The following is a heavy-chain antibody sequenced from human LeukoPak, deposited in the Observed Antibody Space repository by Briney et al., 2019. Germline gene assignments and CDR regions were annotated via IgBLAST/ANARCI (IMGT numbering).Heavy chain of an antibody. D-gene: IGHD3-22*01. Sequence: ASVKVSCKASGGTFSSYTISWVRQAPGQGREWMGRIIPILGIANYAPKFQGRVTITADKSTITAYMELSSLRSEDTAVYYCARDTQDYYDSSGYPVLWGRGTLVTVSS. CDR2: IIPILGIA. CDR1: GGTFSSYT. J-gene: IGHJ4*02. V-gene: IGHV1-69*04. CDR3: ARDTQDYYDSSGYPVL.